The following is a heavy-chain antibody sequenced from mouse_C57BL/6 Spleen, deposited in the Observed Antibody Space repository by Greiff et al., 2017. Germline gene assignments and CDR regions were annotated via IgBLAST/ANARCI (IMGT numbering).Heavy chain of an antibody. Sequence: EVMLVEPGGGLVKPGGSLKLSCAASGFTFSDYGMHWVRQAPEQGLEWVAYISRGSSTIYYADTVKGRFTISRDNATNTLFQQLTSLRSEDTAMYYWARVYGSFFDYWGTGTTLTVSS. CDR3: ARVYGSFFDY. CDR2: ISRGSSTI. V-gene: IGHV5-17*01. CDR1: GFTFSDYG. J-gene: IGHJ2*01. D-gene: IGHD2-2*01.